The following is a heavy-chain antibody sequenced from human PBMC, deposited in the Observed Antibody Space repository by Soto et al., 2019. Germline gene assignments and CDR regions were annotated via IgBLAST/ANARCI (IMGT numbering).Heavy chain of an antibody. D-gene: IGHD6-19*01. V-gene: IGHV4-61*01. CDR1: GDSVSSSSKC. J-gene: IGHJ4*02. Sequence: QVQLQESGPGLVKPSETLSLTCTVYGDSVSSSSKCCSWVRQPPGKALEWIAYICYSVITKYEPSLKSRVTISTDTSKNQLSLKMTSVTAEDTAVYYCARYGGGSGGLGGQGTLVTVSS. CDR3: ARYGGGSGGL. CDR2: ICYSVIT.